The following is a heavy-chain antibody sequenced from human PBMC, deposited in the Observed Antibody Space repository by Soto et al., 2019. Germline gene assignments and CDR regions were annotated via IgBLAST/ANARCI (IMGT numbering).Heavy chain of an antibody. J-gene: IGHJ4*02. D-gene: IGHD3-22*01. Sequence: GGSLRLSCTASGFTFGDYAMSWFRQAPGKGLEWVGFIRSKAYGGTTEYAASVKGRFTISRDDSKSIAYLQMNSLKTEDTAVYYCTKVRADYYDSSGPPAYWGQGTLVTVSS. CDR2: IRSKAYGGTT. CDR1: GFTFGDYA. CDR3: TKVRADYYDSSGPPAY. V-gene: IGHV3-49*03.